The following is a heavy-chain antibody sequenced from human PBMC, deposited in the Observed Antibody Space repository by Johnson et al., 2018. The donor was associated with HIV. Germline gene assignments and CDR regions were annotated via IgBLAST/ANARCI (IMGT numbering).Heavy chain of an antibody. CDR2: IKSKTDGGTT. CDR1: GFTFSNAW. D-gene: IGHD1-1*01. CDR3: AKDRATTQYAFDI. J-gene: IGHJ3*02. V-gene: IGHV3-15*01. Sequence: VQLVESGGGVVRPGGSLRLSCAASGFTFSNAWMSWVRQAPGKGLEWVGRIKSKTDGGTTDYAAPVKGRFTISRDDSKNTLYLQMNSLKTEDTAVYYCAKDRATTQYAFDIWGQGTMVTVSS.